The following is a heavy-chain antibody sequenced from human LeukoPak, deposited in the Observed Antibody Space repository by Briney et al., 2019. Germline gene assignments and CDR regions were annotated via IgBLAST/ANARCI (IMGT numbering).Heavy chain of an antibody. J-gene: IGHJ6*03. CDR3: ARGNPETYYYYYYMDV. CDR2: INPSGGST. V-gene: IGHV1-46*01. CDR1: GYTFTSYY. Sequence: ASVKVSCKASGYTFTSYYMYWVRQAPGQGLEWMGIINPSGGSTSYAQKFQGRVTMTRDTSTSTVYMELSSLRSEDTAVYYCARGNPETYYYYYYMDVWGKGTTVTVSS.